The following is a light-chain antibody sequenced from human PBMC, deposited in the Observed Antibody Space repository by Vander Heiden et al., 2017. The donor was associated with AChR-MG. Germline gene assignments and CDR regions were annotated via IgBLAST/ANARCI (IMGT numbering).Light chain of an antibody. V-gene: IGKV1-39*01. CDR3: QQTDSFPLT. CDR1: QSMSKY. J-gene: IGKJ5*01. CDR2: GIS. Sequence: DIQMTQSPSSLSASVGDRVTITFQASQSMSKYLNWYQHKPGKAPKLLIYGISALRSGVPARFSGSGSGTDFTLTISSLQPEDFATYYCQQTDSFPLTFGQGTRLEIK.